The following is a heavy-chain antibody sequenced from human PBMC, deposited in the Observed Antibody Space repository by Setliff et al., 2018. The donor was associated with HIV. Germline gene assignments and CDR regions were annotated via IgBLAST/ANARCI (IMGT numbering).Heavy chain of an antibody. CDR1: GGSITSSNW. D-gene: IGHD4-17*01. CDR2: IYHSGST. V-gene: IGHV4-4*02. CDR3: AKGAGFYGDYTFDH. Sequence: TLSLTCAVSGGSITSSNWWSWVRQPPGKGLEWIGEIYHSGSTNYNPSLKSRVTISVDKSKNQFSLKVTSVTAADTAVYYCAKGAGFYGDYTFDHWGQGRQVTVS. J-gene: IGHJ4*02.